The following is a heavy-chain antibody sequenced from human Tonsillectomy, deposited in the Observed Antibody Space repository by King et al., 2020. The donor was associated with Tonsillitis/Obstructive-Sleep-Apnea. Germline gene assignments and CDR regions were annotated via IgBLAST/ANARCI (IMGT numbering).Heavy chain of an antibody. V-gene: IGHV4-59*01. CDR3: ATRNDFWSAPYYMDV. Sequence: QLQESGPGLVKPSETLSLTCSVSAGSISTYFWSWIRQPPGKGLEWIGYISYSGTTNYNPSLKSRVTIPVDPSKNQFSLKLSSVTAADTAVYYCATRNDFWSAPYYMDVWGKGTTVTVSS. CDR2: ISYSGTT. CDR1: AGSISTYF. J-gene: IGHJ6*03. D-gene: IGHD3-3*01.